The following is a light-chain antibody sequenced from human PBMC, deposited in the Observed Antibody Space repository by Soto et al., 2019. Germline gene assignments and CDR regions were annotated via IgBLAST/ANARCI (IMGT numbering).Light chain of an antibody. CDR2: DVS. V-gene: IGKV1-5*01. CDR1: QSISWW. Sequence: DIPMTQSPSTLSASVGDRVTITCRASQSISWWLAWYQQKPGKAPNLLIYDVSTLQSGVTSRFSGSGSGTEFTLPISRLQPDDFATYSCQQYNDYPWTFGQGTKVEIK. CDR3: QQYNDYPWT. J-gene: IGKJ1*01.